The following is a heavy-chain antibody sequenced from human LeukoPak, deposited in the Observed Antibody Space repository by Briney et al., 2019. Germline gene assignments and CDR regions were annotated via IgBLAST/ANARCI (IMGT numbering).Heavy chain of an antibody. CDR1: GFTFSSYA. Sequence: GGSLRLSCAASGFTFSSYAMHWVRQAPGKGLEYVSAISSNGGSTYYANSVKGRFTISRDNSKNTLYLQMGSLRAEDVAVYYCARDLDSSGYYLGAFDIWGQGTMVTVSS. D-gene: IGHD3-22*01. J-gene: IGHJ3*02. CDR3: ARDLDSSGYYLGAFDI. CDR2: ISSNGGST. V-gene: IGHV3-64*01.